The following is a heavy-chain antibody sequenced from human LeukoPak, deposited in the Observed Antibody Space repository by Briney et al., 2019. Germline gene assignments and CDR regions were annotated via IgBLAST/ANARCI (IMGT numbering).Heavy chain of an antibody. J-gene: IGHJ3*02. V-gene: IGHV3-21*01. D-gene: IGHD3-10*01. CDR1: GFTFSSYS. CDR2: ISSRSTYI. Sequence: PGGSLRLSCGASGFTFSSYSLHWVRQAPGKGLEWVSSISSRSTYIYYADSVKGRFTISRDNAKNSLFLQMNSLRAEDTAVYSCARVLWFDDLSSDSFDIWGQGTMVTVSS. CDR3: ARVLWFDDLSSDSFDI.